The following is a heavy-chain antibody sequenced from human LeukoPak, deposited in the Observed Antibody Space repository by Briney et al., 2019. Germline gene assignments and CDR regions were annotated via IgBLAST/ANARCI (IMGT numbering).Heavy chain of an antibody. V-gene: IGHV1-2*02. CDR1: GYTFTCYY. D-gene: IGHD5-12*01. CDR3: ARDGSRYYGMDV. J-gene: IGHJ6*02. CDR2: INPNSGGT. Sequence: ASVKVSCMASGYTFTCYYLHWVRPAPGQGLEWMGWINPNSGGTNYAQKFQGRVTMTRDTSISTAYMELSRLRSADTAVYYCARDGSRYYGMDVWGQGTTVTVSS.